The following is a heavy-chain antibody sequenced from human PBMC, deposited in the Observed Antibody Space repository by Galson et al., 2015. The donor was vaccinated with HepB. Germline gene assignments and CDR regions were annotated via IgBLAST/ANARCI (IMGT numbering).Heavy chain of an antibody. CDR2: IGTAGDT. Sequence: SLRLSCAASGFTFSSYDMHWVRQATGKGLEWVSAIGTAGDTYYPGSVKGRFTISRDNPKSTLYLQMNSLRAEDTAVYYCVGDLGGRRDDWGQGILVTVSS. V-gene: IGHV3-13*01. J-gene: IGHJ4*02. CDR3: VGDLGGRRDD. D-gene: IGHD1-26*01. CDR1: GFTFSSYD.